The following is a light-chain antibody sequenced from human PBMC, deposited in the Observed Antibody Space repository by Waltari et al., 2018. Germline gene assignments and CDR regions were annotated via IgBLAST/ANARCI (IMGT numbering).Light chain of an antibody. V-gene: IGKV3-15*01. CDR1: QSVSSN. CDR2: GAS. J-gene: IGKJ1*01. Sequence: EIVMTQSPATLSVSPGERATLSCRASQSVSSNLAWYQQKPGQAPRLLIYGASTRATGIPARFSGRGSGTEFTLTISSLQSEDCAVYYCQQYNNWPDTFGQGTKVEIK. CDR3: QQYNNWPDT.